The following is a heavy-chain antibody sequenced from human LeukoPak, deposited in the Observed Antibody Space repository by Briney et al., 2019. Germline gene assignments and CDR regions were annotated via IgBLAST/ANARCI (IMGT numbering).Heavy chain of an antibody. D-gene: IGHD6-19*01. CDR1: GFTFSSYG. Sequence: PWRSLRLSCAASGFTFSSYGMHWVRQAPGKGLEWVAVISNDGSNKYFAESVKGRFTISRDNSKNTLNLNMNSLRAEDTAVYYCAKERLIGWYYFDYWGQGTLVTVSS. V-gene: IGHV3-30*18. CDR2: ISNDGSNK. J-gene: IGHJ4*02. CDR3: AKERLIGWYYFDY.